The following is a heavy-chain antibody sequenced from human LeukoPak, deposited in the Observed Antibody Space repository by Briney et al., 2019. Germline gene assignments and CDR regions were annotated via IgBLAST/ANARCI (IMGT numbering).Heavy chain of an antibody. CDR2: ISWNSGSI. V-gene: IGHV3-9*01. J-gene: IGHJ4*02. CDR1: GFTFDDYA. D-gene: IGHD3-22*01. Sequence: GGSLRLSCAASGFTFDDYAMHWVRQAPGKGLEWVSGISWNSGSIGYADSVKGRFTISRDNAKSSLYLQMNSLRAEDTAVYYCAKDFSVYYYDSRVLDYWGQGTLVTVSS. CDR3: AKDFSVYYYDSRVLDY.